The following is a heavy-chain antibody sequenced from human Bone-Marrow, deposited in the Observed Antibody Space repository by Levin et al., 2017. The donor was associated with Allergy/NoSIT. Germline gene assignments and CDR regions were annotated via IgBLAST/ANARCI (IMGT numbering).Heavy chain of an antibody. CDR1: GFTFTTSW. CDR3: AKAGYYNFDY. CDR2: INHDGSQE. J-gene: IGHJ4*02. Sequence: LSLTCAASGFTFTTSWMIWARQAPGKGLEWVAIINHDGSQEFYVDSVKGRFTISRDNAKNSLYLQMNSLRAEDTAVYYCAKAGYYNFDYWGQGTLVTVSS. V-gene: IGHV3-7*01. D-gene: IGHD1-26*01.